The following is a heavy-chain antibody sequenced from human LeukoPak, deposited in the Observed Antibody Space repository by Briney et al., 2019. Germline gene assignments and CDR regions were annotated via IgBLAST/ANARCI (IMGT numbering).Heavy chain of an antibody. J-gene: IGHJ6*03. CDR1: GGSFSGYY. CDR3: ARSLVGANYYYMDV. D-gene: IGHD1-26*01. Sequence: SETLSLTCAVYGGSFSGYYWSWIRQPPGKGLEWIGRINTSGSTNYNPSLKSRVTMSVDTSKNQFSLKLSSVTAADTAVYYCARSLVGANYYYMDVWGKGTTVTISS. CDR2: INTSGST. V-gene: IGHV4-59*10.